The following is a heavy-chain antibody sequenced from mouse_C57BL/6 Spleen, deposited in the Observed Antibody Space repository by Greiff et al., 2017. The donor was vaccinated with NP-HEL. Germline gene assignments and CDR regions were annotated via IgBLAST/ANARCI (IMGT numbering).Heavy chain of an antibody. D-gene: IGHD1-1*01. CDR3: ARYGSSFDY. CDR1: GYTFTSYW. CDR2: IDPSDSYT. J-gene: IGHJ2*01. V-gene: IGHV1-50*01. Sequence: QVQLQQPGAELVKPGASVKLSCKASGYTFTSYWMQWVKQRPGQGLEWIGEIDPSDSYTNYNQKFKGKATLTVDTSSSTAYLQLSSLTSEDSAVYYCARYGSSFDYWGKGTTLTVSS.